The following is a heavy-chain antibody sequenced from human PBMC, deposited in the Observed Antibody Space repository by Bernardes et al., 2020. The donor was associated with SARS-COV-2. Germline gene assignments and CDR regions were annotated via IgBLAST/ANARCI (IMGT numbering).Heavy chain of an antibody. D-gene: IGHD3-10*01. CDR3: VRHFYGSLPRD. Sequence: GAYLKSSSNGPGYTVTHYWITWVRKVPGKGLEWLGGLDPSDTYTTYSPSFRGHVTISGDKSISTAYLQWSSLKASDTAVYYCVRHFYGSLPRDWGQGTPVTVSS. J-gene: IGHJ4*02. V-gene: IGHV5-10-1*01. CDR2: LDPSDTYT. CDR1: GYTVTHYW.